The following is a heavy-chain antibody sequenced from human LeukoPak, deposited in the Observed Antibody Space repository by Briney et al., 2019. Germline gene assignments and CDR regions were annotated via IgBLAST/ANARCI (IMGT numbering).Heavy chain of an antibody. D-gene: IGHD1-26*01. CDR3: ARDLGVNYGMDV. J-gene: IGHJ6*02. CDR2: IYYSGST. Sequence: SETLSLTCTVSGVSISSYYWSWIRQPPGKGLEWIGYIYYSGSTNYNPSLKSRVTISVDTSKNQFSLKLSSVTAADTAVYYCARDLGVNYGMDVWGQGTTVTVSS. CDR1: GVSISSYY. V-gene: IGHV4-59*12.